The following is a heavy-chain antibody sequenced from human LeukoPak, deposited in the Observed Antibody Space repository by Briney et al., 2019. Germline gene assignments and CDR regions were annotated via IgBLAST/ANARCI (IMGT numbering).Heavy chain of an antibody. D-gene: IGHD4-17*01. CDR3: AKDHVPNDYGDYEGPYFDC. J-gene: IGHJ4*02. V-gene: IGHV3-30*18. CDR1: GFTFSSYG. Sequence: GGSLRLSCAASGFTFSSYGMHWVRQAPGKGLEWVAVISYDGSNKYYADSVKGRFTISRDNSKNTLYLQMNSLRAEDTAVYYCAKDHVPNDYGDYEGPYFDCWGQGTLVTVSS. CDR2: ISYDGSNK.